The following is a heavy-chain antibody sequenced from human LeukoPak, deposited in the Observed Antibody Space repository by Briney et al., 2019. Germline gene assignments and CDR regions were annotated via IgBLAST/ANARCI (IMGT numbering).Heavy chain of an antibody. Sequence: SETLSLTCAVSGGSISSNNWWSWVRQPPGKGLEWIGEIYHSGSTTYNPSLRSRVTISVDRSENQFSLKVSSVTAADTAVYYCARNGDLCIDYWGQGTLVTVSS. J-gene: IGHJ4*02. D-gene: IGHD4-17*01. CDR2: IYHSGST. V-gene: IGHV4-4*02. CDR3: ARNGDLCIDY. CDR1: GGSISSNNW.